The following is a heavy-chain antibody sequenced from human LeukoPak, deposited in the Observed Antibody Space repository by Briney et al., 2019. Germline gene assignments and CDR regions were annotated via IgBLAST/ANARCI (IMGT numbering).Heavy chain of an antibody. CDR1: GFTVSSNY. J-gene: IGHJ3*02. CDR2: MYSGGST. CDR3: ARGPYFPPGAFDI. V-gene: IGHV3-53*01. D-gene: IGHD3-9*01. Sequence: PGGSLRLSCAASGFTVSSNYMSWVRQAPGKGLEWVSVMYSGGSTYYADSVRGRFTISRDSSKNTPYLQMNSLRAEDTAVYYCARGPYFPPGAFDIWGQGTMVTVSS.